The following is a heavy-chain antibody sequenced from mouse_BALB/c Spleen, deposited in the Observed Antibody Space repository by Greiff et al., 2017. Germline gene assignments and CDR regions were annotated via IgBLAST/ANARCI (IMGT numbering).Heavy chain of an antibody. CDR1: GYSITSGYY. D-gene: IGHD2-2*01. Sequence: EVKLQESGPGLVKPSQSLSLTCSVTGYSITSGYYWNWIRQFPGNKLEWMGYISYDGSNNYNPSLKNRISITRDTSKNQFFLKLNSVTTEDTATYYCARVYGYDPFAYWGQGTLVTVSA. CDR2: ISYDGSN. CDR3: ARVYGYDPFAY. J-gene: IGHJ3*01. V-gene: IGHV3-6*02.